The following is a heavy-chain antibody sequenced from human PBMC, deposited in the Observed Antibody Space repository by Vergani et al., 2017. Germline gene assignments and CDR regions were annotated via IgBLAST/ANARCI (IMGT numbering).Heavy chain of an antibody. J-gene: IGHJ4*02. V-gene: IGHV3-30-3*01. CDR3: VRDRGLCAGGRCYTEAWDY. D-gene: IGHD2-2*02. CDR2: ISFDGTNE. CDR1: GFALNRHA. Sequence: QVQLVESGGGVVQPGTSRRLSCVVSGFALNRHAMYWVRKAPGKGLEWVVGISFDGTNEYYPDLVKGRFTISRDIAKNTLYLQVRSLRLEDTGVYHCVRDRGLCAGGRCYTEAWDYWGQGTPVTVSS.